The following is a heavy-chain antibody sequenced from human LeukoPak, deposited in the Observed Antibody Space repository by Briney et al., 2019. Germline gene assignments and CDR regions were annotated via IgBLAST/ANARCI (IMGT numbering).Heavy chain of an antibody. J-gene: IGHJ6*02. Sequence: SETLSLTCTVSGGSISSSSYYWGWIRQPPGKGLEWIGSIYYSGSTYYNPSLKSRVTMSVDTSKNQFSLKLSSVTAADTAVYYCATLTTVTNSYYYGMDVWGQGTTVTVSS. D-gene: IGHD4-4*01. CDR1: GGSISSSSYY. V-gene: IGHV4-39*07. CDR2: IYYSGST. CDR3: ATLTTVTNSYYYGMDV.